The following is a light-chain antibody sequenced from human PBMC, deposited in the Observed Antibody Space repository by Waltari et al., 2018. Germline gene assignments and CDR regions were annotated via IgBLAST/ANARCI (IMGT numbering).Light chain of an antibody. CDR2: GAS. CDR1: QSIRNH. CDR3: QQTYRIPPT. V-gene: IGKV1-39*01. J-gene: IGKJ4*01. Sequence: DIQMTQPPSALSASVGDRVIITCRASQSIRNHLNWYRQEPGKAPNLLIYGASGLQSGVPSRFSGSGSGTDFTLTISSLQREDFATYYCQQTYRIPPTFGGGTKVDMK.